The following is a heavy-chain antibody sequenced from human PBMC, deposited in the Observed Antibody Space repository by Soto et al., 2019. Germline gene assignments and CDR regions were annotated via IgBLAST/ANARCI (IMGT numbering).Heavy chain of an antibody. CDR1: GFSFSNFE. D-gene: IGHD2-8*02. Sequence: QVQLVQSGAEVKNPGASMRVSCRASGFSFSNFEIHWVRQAPGQGLECVGRINLETAATVVAQRFQGRAAITRNTCISLVNMEVSGLKVEDTAIYYCARGRGGGAGGMLDYWGQGTPVTVSS. V-gene: IGHV1-8*01. CDR2: INLETAAT. CDR3: ARGRGGGAGGMLDY. J-gene: IGHJ4*02.